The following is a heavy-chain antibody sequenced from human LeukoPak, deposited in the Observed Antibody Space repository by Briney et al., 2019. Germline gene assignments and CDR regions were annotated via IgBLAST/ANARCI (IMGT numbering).Heavy chain of an antibody. V-gene: IGHV3-43*02. CDR2: ISADGGST. CDR3: AKESGKFDY. CDR1: GLNFDDSA. Sequence: GGSLRLSCVASGLNFDDSAMHCVRQAPGKGLEWDSLISADGGSTFSADSVKGRFSISRDNSKNSLYLQMNSLRSEDTAMYYCAKESGKFDYWGQGTLVAVSS. J-gene: IGHJ4*02.